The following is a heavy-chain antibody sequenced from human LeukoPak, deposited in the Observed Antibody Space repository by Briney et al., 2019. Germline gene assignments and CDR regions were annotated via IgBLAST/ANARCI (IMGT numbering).Heavy chain of an antibody. D-gene: IGHD5-24*01. J-gene: IGHJ4*02. CDR1: GGSISSYY. CDR3: ARPSRDGYRYTFDY. V-gene: IGHV4-59*01. CDR2: IYNSGNT. Sequence: SETLSLTFTVSGGSISSYYWSWIRQPPGKGLEWIGYIYNSGNTNYSPSLKSRVTISVDTPKNQFSLKLSSVTAADTAVYYCARPSRDGYRYTFDYWGQGALVTVSS.